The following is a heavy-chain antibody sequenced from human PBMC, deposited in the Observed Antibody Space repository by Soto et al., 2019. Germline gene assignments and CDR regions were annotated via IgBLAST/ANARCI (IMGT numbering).Heavy chain of an antibody. CDR2: ISYDGSNK. Sequence: QVQLVESGGGVVQPGRSLRLSCAASGFNFSSYGMHCVRQAPGKGLEWVAVISYDGSNKYYADSVKGRFTISRDNSKNTLYLQRNSMGADDTAVYYCAKGPGVADRPQTYYFDYWCQGTLVTVS. V-gene: IGHV3-30*18. CDR1: GFNFSSYG. J-gene: IGHJ4*02. D-gene: IGHD6-6*01. CDR3: AKGPGVADRPQTYYFDY.